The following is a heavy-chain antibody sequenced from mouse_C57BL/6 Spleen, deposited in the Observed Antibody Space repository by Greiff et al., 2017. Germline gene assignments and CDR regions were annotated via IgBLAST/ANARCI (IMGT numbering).Heavy chain of an antibody. CDR1: GFSLTSYG. CDR2: IWSGGST. D-gene: IGHD2-3*01. V-gene: IGHV2-2*01. J-gene: IGHJ2*01. Sequence: VQLVESGPGLVQPSQSLSITCTVSGFSLTSYGVHWVRQSPGQGLEWLGVIWSGGSTAYYAAFLSSLSISKDNSKSQVFFKMNRLQADDTAVYYCARNRDMDGPLCDYWGQGTTRTVSS. CDR3: ARNRDMDGPLCDY.